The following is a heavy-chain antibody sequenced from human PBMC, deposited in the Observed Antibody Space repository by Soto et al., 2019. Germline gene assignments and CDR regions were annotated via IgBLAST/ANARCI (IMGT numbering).Heavy chain of an antibody. CDR3: AMDLYGGSSSFDY. CDR2: ISSDGSKK. V-gene: IGHV3-30*03. CDR1: GFTFSNNG. Sequence: QVQLVESGGGVVQPGRSLRLSCVASGFTFSNNGIHWVRQAPGKGLEWVAVISSDGSKKYYADSVKGRFTISRDNSKNTLYPQMNSLRAEDTAVYYCAMDLYGGSSSFDYWGQGTLVTVSS. D-gene: IGHD2-15*01. J-gene: IGHJ4*02.